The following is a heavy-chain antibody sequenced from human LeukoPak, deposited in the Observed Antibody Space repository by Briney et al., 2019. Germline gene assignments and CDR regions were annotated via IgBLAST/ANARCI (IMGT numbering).Heavy chain of an antibody. CDR2: INHSGST. CDR1: GGSFSGYY. Sequence: SETLSLTCAVYGGSFSGYYWSWIRQPPGKGLEWIGEINHSGSTNYNPSLKSRVTISVDTSKNQFSLKLSSVTAADTAVYYCAAPRPNLDYWGQGTLVTVSS. V-gene: IGHV4-34*01. J-gene: IGHJ4*02. CDR3: AAPRPNLDY.